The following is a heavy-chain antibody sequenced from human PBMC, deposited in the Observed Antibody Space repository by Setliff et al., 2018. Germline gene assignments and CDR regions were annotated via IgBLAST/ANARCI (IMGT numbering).Heavy chain of an antibody. CDR2: ISAYSGKA. CDR1: GYTFSDYG. V-gene: IGHV1-18*03. CDR3: SRLVRYCTTTSCQRLSGDEY. Sequence: ASVKVSCKASGYTFSDYGITWVRQAPGQGLEWMGWISAYSGKAYYAQKLQDRATMTTDTSTGTAYLELRSLRSDDMAVYYCSRLVRYCTTTSCQRLSGDEYWGQGTLVTVSS. D-gene: IGHD2-2*01. J-gene: IGHJ4*02.